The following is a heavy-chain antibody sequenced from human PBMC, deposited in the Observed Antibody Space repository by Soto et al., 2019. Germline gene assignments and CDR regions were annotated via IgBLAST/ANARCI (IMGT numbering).Heavy chain of an antibody. Sequence: GASVKVSCKASGYTFSNEAITWVRQAPGQGLEWMGWVSAYNGNTNYAQKFKGRVTMTTDTSTSTAYMEVRSLRYDDTAVYFCARASRYDWNYIMYWGQGTPVTVSS. J-gene: IGHJ4*02. V-gene: IGHV1-18*01. CDR1: GYTFSNEA. D-gene: IGHD1-1*01. CDR3: ARASRYDWNYIMY. CDR2: VSAYNGNT.